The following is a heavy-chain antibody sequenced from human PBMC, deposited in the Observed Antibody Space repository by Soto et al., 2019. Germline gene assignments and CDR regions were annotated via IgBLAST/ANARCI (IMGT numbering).Heavy chain of an antibody. D-gene: IGHD3-22*01. CDR1: GGTFSTYA. CDR2: IIPLFGTA. J-gene: IGHJ4*02. CDR3: ARGVHYDSSGYYYFY. Sequence: QVQLVQSGAEVKKPGSSVKVSSKASGGTFSTYAIDWVRQAPGQGLEWMGGIIPLFGTAKYAQNFQGRITITADESTNTAYMELRSLRSQDTAVYYCARGVHYDSSGYYYFYWGQGTLVTVSS. V-gene: IGHV1-69*01.